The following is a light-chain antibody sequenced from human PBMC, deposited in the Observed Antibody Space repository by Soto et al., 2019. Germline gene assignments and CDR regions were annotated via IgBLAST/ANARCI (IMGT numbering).Light chain of an antibody. J-gene: IGKJ4*01. CDR3: QQHAHWPLT. CDR1: QSVSSY. CDR2: EAS. V-gene: IGKV3-11*01. Sequence: IALTQSPATLSLSPGDRATLSCRASQSVSSYLAWYQQKPGQAPRLLIYEASTRATGIPARFSGSGSGTDFTLTISSLEPEDFAVYYCQQHAHWPLTFGEGTKVEIK.